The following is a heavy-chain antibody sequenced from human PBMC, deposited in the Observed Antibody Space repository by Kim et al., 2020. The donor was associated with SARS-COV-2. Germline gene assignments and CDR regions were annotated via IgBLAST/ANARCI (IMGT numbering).Heavy chain of an antibody. CDR3: ARDRQRAGTGVDY. D-gene: IGHD6-19*01. CDR2: TYYRSKWYT. CDR1: GDSVSSNSAA. V-gene: IGHV6-1*01. J-gene: IGHJ4*02. Sequence: SQTLSLTCDISGDSVSSNSAAWNWIRQSPSRGLEWLGRTYYRSKWYTDYALSVKGRITINPDTSKNQFSLQLNSVTPEGTAVYYCARDRQRAGTGVDYWGQGTLVTVSS.